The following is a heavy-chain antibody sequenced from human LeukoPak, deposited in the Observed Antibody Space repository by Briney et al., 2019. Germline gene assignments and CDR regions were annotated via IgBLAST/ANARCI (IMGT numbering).Heavy chain of an antibody. CDR1: GGSVSSGSYY. CDR3: AKTLKYYYDSSGDGAFDI. Sequence: NPSETLSLTCTVSGGSVSSGSYYWSWIRQPPGKGLEWIGYIYYSGSTNYNPSLKSRVTISVDTSKNQFSLKLSSVTAADTAVYYCAKTLKYYYDSSGDGAFDIWGQGTMVTVSS. V-gene: IGHV4-61*01. J-gene: IGHJ3*02. D-gene: IGHD3-22*01. CDR2: IYYSGST.